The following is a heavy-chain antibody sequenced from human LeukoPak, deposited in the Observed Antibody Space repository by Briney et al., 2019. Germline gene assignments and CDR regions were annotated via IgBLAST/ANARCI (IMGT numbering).Heavy chain of an antibody. CDR2: ISYDGSNK. D-gene: IGHD2-2*01. CDR1: GGTFSSYA. V-gene: IGHV3-30*04. CDR3: ASLSAAILPNYYYGMDV. J-gene: IGHJ6*04. Sequence: SCKASGGTFSSYAMHWVRQAPGKGLEWVAVISYDGSNKYYADSVKGRFTISRDNSKNTLYLQMNSLRAEDTAVYYCASLSAAILPNYYYGMDVWGKGTTVTVSS.